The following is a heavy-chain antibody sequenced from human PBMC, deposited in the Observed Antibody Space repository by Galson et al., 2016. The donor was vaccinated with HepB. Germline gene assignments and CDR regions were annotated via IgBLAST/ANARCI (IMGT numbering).Heavy chain of an antibody. D-gene: IGHD2-2*01. V-gene: IGHV3-21*01. CDR2: ISGSSSDI. J-gene: IGHJ4*02. Sequence: SLRLSCAASGFTFSNYAMNWVRQAPGKGLEWVSSISGSSSDIYYADSVKGRFTISRGNGKNSLYLQMNSLRAEDTAVYYCAREGGYCFSTSCRYFDYWGQGSLVTVSS. CDR1: GFTFSNYA. CDR3: AREGGYCFSTSCRYFDY.